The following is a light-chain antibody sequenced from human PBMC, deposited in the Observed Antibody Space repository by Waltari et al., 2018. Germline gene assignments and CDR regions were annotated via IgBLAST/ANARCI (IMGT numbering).Light chain of an antibody. V-gene: IGLV1-40*01. J-gene: IGLJ1*01. CDR3: QSYDNGLNGPYV. CDR1: KSNIGAGYD. CDR2: ANN. Sequence: QSVLTQPPSVSGAPGQRVTISCTGSKSNIGAGYDVYWYQQLPGTAPKFLIYANNNRPSGVPDRCSGSKSGTSASLAITGLQAEDEADYYCQSYDNGLNGPYVFGTGTRVTVL.